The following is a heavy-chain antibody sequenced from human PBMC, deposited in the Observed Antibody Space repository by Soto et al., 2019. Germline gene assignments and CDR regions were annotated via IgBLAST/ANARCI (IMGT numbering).Heavy chain of an antibody. CDR3: ARDREYYYGSGSYPYYFDY. Sequence: QVQLVQSGAEVKKPGASVKVSCKASGYTFTSYGISWVRQAPGQGLEWMGWISAYNGNTNYAQKLQGRVTMTTDTSTSTAYMELRSLRYDDTAVYYCARDREYYYGSGSYPYYFDYRDQGTLVTVSS. CDR2: ISAYNGNT. V-gene: IGHV1-18*04. CDR1: GYTFTSYG. J-gene: IGHJ4*02. D-gene: IGHD3-10*01.